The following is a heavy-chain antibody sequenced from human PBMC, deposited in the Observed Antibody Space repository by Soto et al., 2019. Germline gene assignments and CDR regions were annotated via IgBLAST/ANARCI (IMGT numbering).Heavy chain of an antibody. CDR3: ARAPPGPSPRWDV. CDR1: GASMSSGGHS. J-gene: IGHJ6*02. V-gene: IGHV4-30-2*06. CDR2: IYYTGAT. D-gene: IGHD3-10*01. Sequence: QVQLQESGPGLVKPSQTVSLTCAVSGASMSSGGHSWSWIRQSPGRGLEWIGYIYYTGATYYNPYLKSRVTLSIDRSNNQFSLNFTSVTASDTDVYYCARAPPGPSPRWDVWGQGTTVTVSS.